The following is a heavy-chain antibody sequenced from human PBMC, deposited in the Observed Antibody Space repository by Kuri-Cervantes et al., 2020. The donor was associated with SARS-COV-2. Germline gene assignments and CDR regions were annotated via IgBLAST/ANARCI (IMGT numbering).Heavy chain of an antibody. J-gene: IGHJ6*02. CDR3: AREPSGDGDYYYYYGMDV. D-gene: IGHD3-10*01. CDR1: GFTFSSYA. Sequence: GESLKISCAASGFTFSSYAMRWVRQAPGKGLEWVAVISYDGSNKYYADSVKGRFTISRDNSKNTLYLQMNSLRAEDTAVYYCAREPSGDGDYYYYYGMDVWGQGTTVTVSS. V-gene: IGHV3-30-3*01. CDR2: ISYDGSNK.